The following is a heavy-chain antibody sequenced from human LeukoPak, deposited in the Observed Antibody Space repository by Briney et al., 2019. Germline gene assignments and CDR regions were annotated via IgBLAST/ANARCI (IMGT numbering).Heavy chain of an antibody. J-gene: IGHJ6*03. CDR1: GGTFSSYA. Sequence: SVKVSCKASGGTFSSYAISWVRQAPGQGLEWMGGIIPIFGTANYAQKFQGRVTITTDESTSTAYMELSSLRSEDTAVYYCAGPLTITRFDYYYYMDVWGKGTTVTVSS. CDR2: IIPIFGTA. CDR3: AGPLTITRFDYYYYMDV. D-gene: IGHD4/OR15-4a*01. V-gene: IGHV1-69*05.